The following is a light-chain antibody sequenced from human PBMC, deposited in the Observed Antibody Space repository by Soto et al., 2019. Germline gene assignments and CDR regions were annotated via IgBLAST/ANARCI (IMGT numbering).Light chain of an antibody. Sequence: EILLTQSPATLSLSPGERATLSCRASQSVSRHLPWYQQKPGQAPRLLIYDASNRATGIPARFSGSGSGTAFTSTISSLEPADVAVSYCQQRNNWPPFTFGGGTKVEIK. CDR2: DAS. CDR1: QSVSRH. CDR3: QQRNNWPPFT. V-gene: IGKV3-11*01. J-gene: IGKJ4*01.